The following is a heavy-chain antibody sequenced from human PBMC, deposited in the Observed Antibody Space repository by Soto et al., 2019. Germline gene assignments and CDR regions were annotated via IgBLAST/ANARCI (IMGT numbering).Heavy chain of an antibody. V-gene: IGHV3-9*01. CDR1: GFPFDDYA. Sequence: SLRLSCAASGFPFDDYAMHWVRQAPGKGLEWVSGISWNSGSIGYADSVKGRFTISRDNAKNSLYLQMNSLRAEDTALYYCAKASLKYGSGSYYNDYYYYYGMDVWGQGTTVTVSS. CDR3: AKASLKYGSGSYYNDYYYYYGMDV. J-gene: IGHJ6*02. D-gene: IGHD3-10*01. CDR2: ISWNSGSI.